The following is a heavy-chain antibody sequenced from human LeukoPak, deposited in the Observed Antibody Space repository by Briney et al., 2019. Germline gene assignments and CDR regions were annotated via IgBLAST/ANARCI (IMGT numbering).Heavy chain of an antibody. V-gene: IGHV4-59*01. Sequence: SETLSLTCAVYGGSFSGYYWSWIRQPPGKGLEWIGYIYYSGSTNYNPSLKNRVTISVDTSKNQFSLKLSYVTAADTAVYYCAREAGYYDSSGYYVGSAFDIWGQGTMVTVSS. J-gene: IGHJ3*02. CDR1: GGSFSGYY. D-gene: IGHD3-22*01. CDR3: AREAGYYDSSGYYVGSAFDI. CDR2: IYYSGST.